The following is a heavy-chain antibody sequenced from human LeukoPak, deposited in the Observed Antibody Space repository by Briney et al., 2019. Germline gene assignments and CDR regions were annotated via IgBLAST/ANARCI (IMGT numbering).Heavy chain of an antibody. D-gene: IGHD3-22*01. CDR3: ARGERTYYYDCSGSFDLDY. J-gene: IGHJ4*02. CDR2: IKQDGSEK. Sequence: GGSLRLSCAASGFTFSSYWMSWVRQAPGKGLEWVANIKQDGSEKYYVDSVKGRFTISRDNAKNSLYLQMNILRAEDTAVYYCARGERTYYYDCSGSFDLDYWGQATLVTVSS. V-gene: IGHV3-7*01. CDR1: GFTFSSYW.